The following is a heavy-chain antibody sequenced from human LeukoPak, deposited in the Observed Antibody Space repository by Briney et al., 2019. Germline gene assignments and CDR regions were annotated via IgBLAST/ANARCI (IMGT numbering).Heavy chain of an antibody. D-gene: IGHD2/OR15-2a*01. V-gene: IGHV4-59*01. J-gene: IGHJ4*02. CDR1: GGSISSYY. Sequence: SETLSLTCTVSGGSISSYYWSWIRQPPGKGLEWIGYISDSGSTNYNPSLKSRVTISVDTSKNQFSLKVNSVTAADTAFYCCTRVRRYGTTGYHLDYWGQGTLVTVSS. CDR3: TRVRRYGTTGYHLDY. CDR2: ISDSGST.